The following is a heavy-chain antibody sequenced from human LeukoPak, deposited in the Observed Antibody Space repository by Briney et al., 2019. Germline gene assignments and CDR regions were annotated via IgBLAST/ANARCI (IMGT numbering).Heavy chain of an antibody. CDR1: GGSISSYY. CDR2: IYYSGST. J-gene: IGHJ4*02. CDR3: ARGGDGYNYDYFDY. D-gene: IGHD5-24*01. Sequence: PSETLSLTCTVSGGSISSYYWSWIRQPPGKGLEWIGYIYYSGSTNYNPSLKSRVTISVDTSKNQFSLKLSSVTAADTAVYYCARGGDGYNYDYFDYWGQGTLVTVSS. V-gene: IGHV4-59*01.